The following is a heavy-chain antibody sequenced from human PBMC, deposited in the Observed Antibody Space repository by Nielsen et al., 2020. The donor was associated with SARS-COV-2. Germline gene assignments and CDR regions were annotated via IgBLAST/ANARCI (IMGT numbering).Heavy chain of an antibody. V-gene: IGHV1-46*01. D-gene: IGHD6-13*01. CDR1: GYTFTSYY. J-gene: IGHJ5*02. CDR2: INPSGGST. Sequence: ASVKVSCKASGYTFTSYYMHWVRQAPGQGLEWMGIINPSGGSTSYAQKFQGRVTMTRDTSTSTAYMELSSLRSEDTAVYYCATYSSSWYHWFDPWGQGTLVTVSS. CDR3: ATYSSSWYHWFDP.